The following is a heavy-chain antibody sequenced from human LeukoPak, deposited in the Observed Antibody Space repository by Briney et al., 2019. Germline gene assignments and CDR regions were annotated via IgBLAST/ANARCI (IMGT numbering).Heavy chain of an antibody. J-gene: IGHJ5*02. CDR1: GGSISSYY. CDR2: IYTSGST. Sequence: SETLSLTCSVSGGSISSYYWSWIRQPAGKGLEWIGRIYTSGSTNYNPSLKSRVTMSVDTSKNQFSLKLSSVTAADTAVYYCARGQRDSSGYYEDWFDPWGQGTLVTVSS. CDR3: ARGQRDSSGYYEDWFDP. V-gene: IGHV4-4*07. D-gene: IGHD3-22*01.